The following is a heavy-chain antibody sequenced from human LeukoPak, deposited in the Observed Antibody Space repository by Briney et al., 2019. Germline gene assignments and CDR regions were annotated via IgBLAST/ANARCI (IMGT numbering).Heavy chain of an antibody. D-gene: IGHD2-21*02. CDR2: ISSGSTYI. J-gene: IGHJ4*02. CDR3: ARDKLAYCGGVCYLDV. CDR1: GFTFSSYG. V-gene: IGHV3-21*01. Sequence: GGSLRLSCAVSGFTFSSYGTSWVRQAPGRGLEWVSSISSGSTYIYYAGSVKGRFTISRDNGKNSLYLQMNSLRAEDTAVYYCARDKLAYCGGVCYLDVWRQGTLVTVSS.